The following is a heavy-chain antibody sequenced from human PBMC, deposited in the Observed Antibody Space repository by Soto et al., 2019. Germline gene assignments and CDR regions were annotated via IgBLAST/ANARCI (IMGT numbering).Heavy chain of an antibody. Sequence: GGSLRLSCAASGFTFSSYVMHWVRQAPGKGLEWVAVIWYDGSNKYYADSVKGRFTISRDNSKNTLYLQMNSLRAEDTAVYYCARVRYDSSGDYYYYGMDVWGQGTTVTVSS. D-gene: IGHD3-22*01. CDR3: ARVRYDSSGDYYYYGMDV. V-gene: IGHV3-33*01. CDR1: GFTFSSYV. CDR2: IWYDGSNK. J-gene: IGHJ6*02.